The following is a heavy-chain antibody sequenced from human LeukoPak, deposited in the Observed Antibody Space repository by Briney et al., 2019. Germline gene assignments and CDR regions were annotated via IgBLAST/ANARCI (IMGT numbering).Heavy chain of an antibody. CDR3: AREGGYCSGGSCYYYYGMDV. Sequence: GASVKVSCKASGYTFTSYYMHWVRQAPGQGLEWMGIINPSGGSTSYAQKFQGRVTMTRDTSTSTVYMERSSLRSEDTAVYYCAREGGYCSGGSCYYYYGMDVWGQGTTVTVSS. J-gene: IGHJ6*02. D-gene: IGHD2-15*01. CDR2: INPSGGST. CDR1: GYTFTSYY. V-gene: IGHV1-46*01.